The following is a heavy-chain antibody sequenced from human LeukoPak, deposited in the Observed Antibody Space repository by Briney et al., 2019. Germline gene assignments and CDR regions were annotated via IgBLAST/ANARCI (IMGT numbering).Heavy chain of an antibody. V-gene: IGHV3-23*01. D-gene: IGHD2-8*02. Sequence: PGGSLRLSCAASGFTFSNHAMRWVRQAPGKGLEWGSAISDDGGATYYADSVKGRFTISRDNNKSTLYLQMNRQGAEDTAVYYCAKGRDVLADGGSFENWGQGTMVTVSS. CDR3: AKGRDVLADGGSFEN. J-gene: IGHJ3*02. CDR1: GFTFSNHA. CDR2: ISDDGGAT.